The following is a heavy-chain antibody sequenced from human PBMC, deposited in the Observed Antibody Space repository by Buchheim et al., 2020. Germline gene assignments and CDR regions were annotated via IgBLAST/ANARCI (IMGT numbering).Heavy chain of an antibody. CDR1: GFTFSNAW. J-gene: IGHJ4*02. CDR3: TIRYFDWLLSVWSFDY. CDR2: IKSKTDGGTT. Sequence: EVQLVESGGGLVKPGGSLRLSCAASGFTFSNAWMSWVRQAPGKGLEWVGRIKSKTDGGTTDYAAPVKGRFTISRVASKNNVYLQMNSLKTEDTAVYYCTIRYFDWLLSVWSFDYWGQGTL. D-gene: IGHD3-9*01. V-gene: IGHV3-15*01.